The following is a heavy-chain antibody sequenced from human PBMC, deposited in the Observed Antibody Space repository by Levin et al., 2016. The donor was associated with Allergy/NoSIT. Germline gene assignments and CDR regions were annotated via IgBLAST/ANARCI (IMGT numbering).Heavy chain of an antibody. Sequence: GESLKISCVASGFSFSTYAMHWVRQAPGKGLEWVAVISYDGSNQYYSDSVKGRFTISRDNSKNTLFLRMNSLRAEDTAEYYCVRGNGDKEYFYGVDVWGEGTTVTVSS. V-gene: IGHV3-30*04. D-gene: IGHD4-23*01. CDR2: ISYDGSNQ. J-gene: IGHJ6*04. CDR3: VRGNGDKEYFYGVDV. CDR1: GFSFSTYA.